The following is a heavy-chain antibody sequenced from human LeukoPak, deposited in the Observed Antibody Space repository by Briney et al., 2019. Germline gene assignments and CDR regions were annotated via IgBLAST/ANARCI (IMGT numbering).Heavy chain of an antibody. J-gene: IGHJ4*02. CDR2: ISSSSSYI. CDR1: GFTFSSYS. V-gene: IGHV3-21*04. CDR3: ARARDTPYYFDY. Sequence: GGSLRLSCAASGFTFSSYSMNWVRQAPGKGLEWVSSISSSSSYIYYADSVKGRFTISRDNAKNSLYLQMNSLRAEDTAVYYCARARDTPYYFDYWGQGTLVTVSS. D-gene: IGHD5-18*01.